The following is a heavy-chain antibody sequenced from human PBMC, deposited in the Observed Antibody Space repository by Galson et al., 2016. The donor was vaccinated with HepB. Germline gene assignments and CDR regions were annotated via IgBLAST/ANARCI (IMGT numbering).Heavy chain of an antibody. CDR3: ARDRIKVVPPVIDWFDP. J-gene: IGHJ5*02. Sequence: SVKVSCKASGYTFTSYGISRVRQAPGQGLEWMGWIATYNGDTNYAQKFQGRLTMTTDTSTTTAYMELRSLRFDDTAVYYCARDRIKVVPPVIDWFDPWGQGTLVTVSS. CDR1: GYTFTSYG. CDR2: IATYNGDT. D-gene: IGHD2-2*01. V-gene: IGHV1-18*04.